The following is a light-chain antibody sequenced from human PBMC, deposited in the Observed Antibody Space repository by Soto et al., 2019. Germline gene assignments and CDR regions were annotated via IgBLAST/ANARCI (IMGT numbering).Light chain of an antibody. CDR2: NTS. CDR1: TGAVTSGYY. Sequence: QAVVTQEPSLTVSPGGTVTLTCASSTGAVTSGYYPNWFQQKPGQAPRALIYNTSNKHSWTPARFSGSLLGGKAALTLSGVQPEDEAEYFCLLYSGAAGVFGGGTKVTVL. V-gene: IGLV7-43*01. CDR3: LLYSGAAGV. J-gene: IGLJ2*01.